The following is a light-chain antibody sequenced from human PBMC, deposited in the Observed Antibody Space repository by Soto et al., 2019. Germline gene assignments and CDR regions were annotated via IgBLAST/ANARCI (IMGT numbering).Light chain of an antibody. CDR2: DFS. J-gene: IGLJ1*01. Sequence: QSVLTQPDSVSGSPGQSITISCIGTSSDIGAYNYASWYQQHPGKAPKLTIYDFSNRPSGVSNRFSGSKSGYTASLTISGLQAEDEADYYCSSYSSTITRVFVTGTKVTVL. CDR1: SSDIGAYNY. V-gene: IGLV2-14*03. CDR3: SSYSSTITRV.